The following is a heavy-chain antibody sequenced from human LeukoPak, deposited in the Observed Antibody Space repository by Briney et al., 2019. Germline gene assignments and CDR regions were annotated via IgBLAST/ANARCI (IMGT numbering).Heavy chain of an antibody. Sequence: SETLSLTCTVSGGSISIYYWSWIRQPPGKGLEWIGYIYNSGSTYYNPSLKSRVTISVDTSKNQFSLRLSSVTAADAAVYYCARDRELGYWGQGTLVTVSS. CDR2: IYNSGST. J-gene: IGHJ4*02. D-gene: IGHD1-26*01. CDR3: ARDRELGY. CDR1: GGSISIYY. V-gene: IGHV4-59*01.